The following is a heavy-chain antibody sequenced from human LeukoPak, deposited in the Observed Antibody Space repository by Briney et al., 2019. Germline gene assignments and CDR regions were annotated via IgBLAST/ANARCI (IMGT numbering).Heavy chain of an antibody. V-gene: IGHV4-30-4*08. D-gene: IGHD3-16*02. CDR3: ARGIYDYVWGSYRPGYFDY. CDR1: GGSISRSGHY. Sequence: SETLSLTCTVSGGSISRSGHYWGWIRQPPGKGLEWIGYIYYSGSTYYNPSLKSRVTISVDTSKNQFSLKLSSVTAADTAVYYCARGIYDYVWGSYRPGYFDYWGQGTLVTVSS. CDR2: IYYSGST. J-gene: IGHJ4*02.